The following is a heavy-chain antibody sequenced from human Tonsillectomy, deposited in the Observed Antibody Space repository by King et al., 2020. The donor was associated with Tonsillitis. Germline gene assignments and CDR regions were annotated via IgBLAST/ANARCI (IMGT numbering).Heavy chain of an antibody. CDR1: GFTFSSYA. D-gene: IGHD2-15*01. CDR2: ISGSGGKT. J-gene: IGHJ6*02. V-gene: IGHV3-23*04. Sequence: DVQLVESGGGLVQPGGSLRLSCAASGFTFSSYAMSWVRQAPGKGLEWVSAISGSGGKTYYADSVKGRFTISRDNSKNTLYLQMNILRADDTAVYYCAKGNMDCSGGSCTRSYYYYAMDVWGQGTTVTASS. CDR3: AKGNMDCSGGSCTRSYYYYAMDV.